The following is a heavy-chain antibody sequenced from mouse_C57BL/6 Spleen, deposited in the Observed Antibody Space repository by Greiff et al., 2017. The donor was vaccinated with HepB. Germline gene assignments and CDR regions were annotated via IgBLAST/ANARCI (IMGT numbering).Heavy chain of an antibody. D-gene: IGHD2-5*01. Sequence: EVKLMESGEGLVKPGGSLKLSCAASGFTFSSYAMSWVRQTPEKRLEWVAYISSGGDYIYYADTVKGRFTISRDNARNTLYLQMSSLKSEDTAMYYCTRVYYSNSYFDYWGQGTTLTVSS. CDR1: GFTFSSYA. CDR2: ISSGGDYI. V-gene: IGHV5-9-1*02. CDR3: TRVYYSNSYFDY. J-gene: IGHJ2*01.